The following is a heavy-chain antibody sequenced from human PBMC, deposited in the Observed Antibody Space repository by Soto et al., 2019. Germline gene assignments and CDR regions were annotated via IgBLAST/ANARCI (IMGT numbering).Heavy chain of an antibody. D-gene: IGHD5-12*01. J-gene: IGHJ4*02. CDR3: ASLEWESSGYADY. Sequence: GGSLRLSCAASGFTFSNNWMSWVRQAPGKGLEWVANIKRDGSEKYYVDSVKGRFTISRDNAKNSLYLQMNSLRADDTALYYCASLEWESSGYADYWGQGTLVTVSS. V-gene: IGHV3-7*03. CDR1: GFTFSNNW. CDR2: IKRDGSEK.